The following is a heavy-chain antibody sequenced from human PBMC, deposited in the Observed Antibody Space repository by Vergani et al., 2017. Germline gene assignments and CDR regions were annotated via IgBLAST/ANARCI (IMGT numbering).Heavy chain of an antibody. CDR2: IYYSVST. D-gene: IGHD2-15*01. Sequence: QVQLQESGPGLVKPSETLSLTCTVSGGSISSYYWSWIRQPPGKGLEWIGYIYYSVSTNYNPSLKSRVTISVDTSKNQFSLKLSSVTAADTAVYCCSRNLYCSGEFYTDAFDRWSQGSIPTVSS. CDR1: GGSISSYY. CDR3: SRNLYCSGEFYTDAFDR. V-gene: IGHV4-59*01. J-gene: IGHJ3*02.